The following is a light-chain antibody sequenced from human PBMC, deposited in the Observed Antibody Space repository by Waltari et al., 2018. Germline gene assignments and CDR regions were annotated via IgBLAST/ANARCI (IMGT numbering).Light chain of an antibody. V-gene: IGLV2-8*01. CDR3: SSYAGNNIPYV. J-gene: IGLJ1*01. Sequence: QSALTQPPSASGSPGQSVTISCTGTSSDVGGYNSVSWYQQRPGKAPKSLIYGVSKRPSWVAERCTGSKSGNTASLTVSSLQTEDEGDDYGSSYAGNNIPYVFGTGTTVTVL. CDR1: SSDVGGYNS. CDR2: GVS.